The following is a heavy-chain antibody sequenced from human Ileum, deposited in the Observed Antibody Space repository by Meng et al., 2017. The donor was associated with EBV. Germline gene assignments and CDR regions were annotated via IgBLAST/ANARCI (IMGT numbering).Heavy chain of an antibody. J-gene: IGHJ4*02. CDR2: IYRGGGT. D-gene: IGHD2-2*02. Sequence: LQEPGPCLGKHSGTLSPTAAVSGGSISSSDWWSWVRQPPGKGLEWIGEIYRGGGTNYNASLKSRVTISVDTSKNHFSLKLNSVTAADTAVYYCVRVRVIPAAIGFDYWGQGTLVTVSS. CDR1: GGSISSSDW. CDR3: VRVRVIPAAIGFDY. V-gene: IGHV4-4*02.